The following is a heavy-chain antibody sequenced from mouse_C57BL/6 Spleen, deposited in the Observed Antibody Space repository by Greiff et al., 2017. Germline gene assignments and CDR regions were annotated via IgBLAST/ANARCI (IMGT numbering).Heavy chain of an antibody. CDR1: GFTFSSYA. CDR3: TRGGDGYYFDY. CDR2: ISSGGDYI. V-gene: IGHV5-9-1*02. J-gene: IGHJ2*01. Sequence: VQLKESGEGLVKPGGSLKLSCAASGFTFSSYAMSWVRQTPEKRLEWVAYISSGGDYIYYADTVKGRFTISRDNARNTLYLQMSSLKSEDTAMYYCTRGGDGYYFDYWGQGTTLTVSS. D-gene: IGHD2-3*01.